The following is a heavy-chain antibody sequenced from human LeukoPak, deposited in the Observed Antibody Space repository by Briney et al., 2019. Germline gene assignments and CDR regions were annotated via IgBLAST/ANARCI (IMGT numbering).Heavy chain of an antibody. Sequence: GGSLRLSCAASGFSFSSYGMHWVRQAPGKGLEWVAFIRYDGSNRYYADSVKGRFTISRDNSKNTLYLQMNSLRAGDTAVYYCAKPHFDDWGQGTLVTVSS. J-gene: IGHJ4*02. CDR1: GFSFSSYG. V-gene: IGHV3-30*02. CDR3: AKPHFDD. CDR2: IRYDGSNR.